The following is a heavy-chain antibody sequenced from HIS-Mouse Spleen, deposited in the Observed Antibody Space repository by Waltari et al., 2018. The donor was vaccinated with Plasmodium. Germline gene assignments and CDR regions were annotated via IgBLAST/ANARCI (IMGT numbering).Heavy chain of an antibody. CDR3: ARGSAGDAFDI. CDR2: ISAYNGNT. V-gene: IGHV1-18*01. CDR1: GYTFIRYG. D-gene: IGHD6-19*01. J-gene: IGHJ3*02. Sequence: QVQLVQSGAEVKKPGASVTVSCKASGYTFIRYGISGGRQAPGQGLEWMGWISAYNGNTKYAQKLQGRVSMTTDTSTSTAYMELRSLRSDDTAVYYCARGSAGDAFDIWGQGTMVTVSS.